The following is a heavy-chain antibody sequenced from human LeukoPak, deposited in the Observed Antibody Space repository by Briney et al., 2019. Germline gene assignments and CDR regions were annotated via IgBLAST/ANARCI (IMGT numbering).Heavy chain of an antibody. CDR2: ISGSGGST. CDR1: GFTFSSYA. D-gene: IGHD3-9*01. CDR3: AKTYYDILTGYPISPFDY. Sequence: GGSLRLSCAASGFTFSSYAMSWVRQAPGKGLEWVSAISGSGGSTYYADSVKGRFTISRDNSKNTLYLQMNSLRAEDTAVYYCAKTYYDILTGYPISPFDYWDQGTLVTVSS. J-gene: IGHJ4*02. V-gene: IGHV3-23*01.